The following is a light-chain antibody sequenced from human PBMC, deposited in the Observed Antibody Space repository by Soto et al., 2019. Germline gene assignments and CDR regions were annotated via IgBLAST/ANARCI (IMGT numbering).Light chain of an antibody. CDR2: AAS. CDR3: QQYNDWPLT. Sequence: EIVMTQSPATLSVFPGERVTLSCRASQSVSSNLAWYQQKPGQAPRLLIYAASTRATGIPARFSGGGSGTEFILTSSSLQSEDVAVYFCQQYNDWPLTFGGGTKVEIK. J-gene: IGKJ4*01. V-gene: IGKV3-15*01. CDR1: QSVSSN.